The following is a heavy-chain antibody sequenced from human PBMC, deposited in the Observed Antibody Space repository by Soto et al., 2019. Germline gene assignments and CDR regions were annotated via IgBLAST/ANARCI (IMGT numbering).Heavy chain of an antibody. Sequence: ASVKVSCKASGYTFTEYAVHWVRQAPGQRPEWMGWISAGNGNTNYSQNFQGRVTMTTDTSTSTAYMELRSLRSDDTAVYYCARSGVGCTTTLRFLEWHGNYYGMDVWGQGTTVTVSS. V-gene: IGHV1-3*01. CDR3: ARSGVGCTTTLRFLEWHGNYYGMDV. CDR1: GYTFTEYA. D-gene: IGHD3-3*01. J-gene: IGHJ6*02. CDR2: ISAGNGNT.